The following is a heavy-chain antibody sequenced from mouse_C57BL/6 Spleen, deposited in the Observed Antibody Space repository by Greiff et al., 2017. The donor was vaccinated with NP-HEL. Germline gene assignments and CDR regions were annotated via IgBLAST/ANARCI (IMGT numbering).Heavy chain of an antibody. V-gene: IGHV1-69*01. CDR3: AREDYYGKDYFDY. Sequence: QVQLKQPGAELVMPGASVKLSCKASGYTFTSYWMHWVKQRPGQGLEWIGEIDPSDSYTNYNQKFKGKSTLTVDKSSSTAYMQLSSLTSEDSAVYYCAREDYYGKDYFDYWGQGTTLTVSS. J-gene: IGHJ2*01. CDR2: IDPSDSYT. CDR1: GYTFTSYW. D-gene: IGHD1-1*01.